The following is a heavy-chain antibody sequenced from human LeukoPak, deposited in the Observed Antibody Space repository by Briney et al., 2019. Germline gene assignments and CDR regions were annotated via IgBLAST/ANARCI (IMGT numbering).Heavy chain of an antibody. D-gene: IGHD3-22*01. CDR1: GFTFDSYG. CDR3: AKGPSFPARTYYYDSSGYYYFDY. CDR2: ISGSGGST. V-gene: IGHV3-23*01. Sequence: PGGTLRLSCAASGFTFDSYGMSWVRQAPGKGLEWVSAISGSGGSTYYADSVKGRFTISRDNSKNTLYLQMNSLRAEDTAVYYCAKGPSFPARTYYYDSSGYYYFDYWGQGTLVTVSS. J-gene: IGHJ4*02.